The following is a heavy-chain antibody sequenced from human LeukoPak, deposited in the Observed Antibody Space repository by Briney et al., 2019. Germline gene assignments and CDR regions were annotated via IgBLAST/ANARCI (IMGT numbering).Heavy chain of an antibody. CDR1: GFTFTSSA. J-gene: IGHJ4*02. V-gene: IGHV1-58*01. D-gene: IGHD6-13*01. CDR2: IVVGSGNT. Sequence: ASVKVSCKASGFTFTSSAVQWVRQARGQRLEWIGWIVVGSGNTNYAQKFQDRVVVTRDTSTSTVYMELSSLRSDDTAVYYCTREGAAEAKNFDYWGQGTLVTVSS. CDR3: TREGAAEAKNFDY.